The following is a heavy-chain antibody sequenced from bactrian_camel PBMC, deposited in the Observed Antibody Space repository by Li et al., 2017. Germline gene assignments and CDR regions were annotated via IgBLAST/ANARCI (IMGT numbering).Heavy chain of an antibody. CDR3: AQAANYWSDYEY. Sequence: HVQLVESGGGSVQVGGSLRLSCVASGDTIGRYCMGWFRQIPDREREGVAGIESDGSTSYADSVKGRFTISRDNAKNTLYLQLNSLETEDTAMYYCAQAANYWSDYEYWGQGTQVTVS. CDR2: IESDGST. D-gene: IGHD4*01. CDR1: GDTIGRYC. J-gene: IGHJ4*01. V-gene: IGHV3S55*01.